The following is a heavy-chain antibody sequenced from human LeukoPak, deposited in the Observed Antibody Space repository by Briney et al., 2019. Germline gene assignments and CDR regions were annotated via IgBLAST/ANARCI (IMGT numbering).Heavy chain of an antibody. CDR1: GFTFSSYW. D-gene: IGHD3-10*01. V-gene: IGHV3-7*01. J-gene: IGHJ4*01. CDR2: IKQDGSEK. CDR3: ARDPTMVRGVINYFDY. Sequence: GGSLRLSCAASGFTFSSYWMSWVRQAPGKGLEWVANIKQDGSEKYYVDSVKGRFTISRDNAKNSLYLQMNSLRAEDTAVYYCARDPTMVRGVINYFDYWGHGTLVTVSS.